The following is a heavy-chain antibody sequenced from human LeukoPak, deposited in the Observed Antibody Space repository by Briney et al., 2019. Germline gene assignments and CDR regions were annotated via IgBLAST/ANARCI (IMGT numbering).Heavy chain of an antibody. J-gene: IGHJ6*02. CDR1: GFTFSGFW. V-gene: IGHV3-7*03. D-gene: IGHD3-16*01. CDR2: INHKGNVN. CDR3: ARGGGLDV. Sequence: GGSLRLSCAVSGFTFSGFWMSWSRQAPGKGLEWVASINHKGNVNYYVDSVKGRFTISRDNAKNSLYLQMSNLRAEDTAVYFCARGGGLDVWGQGATVTVSS.